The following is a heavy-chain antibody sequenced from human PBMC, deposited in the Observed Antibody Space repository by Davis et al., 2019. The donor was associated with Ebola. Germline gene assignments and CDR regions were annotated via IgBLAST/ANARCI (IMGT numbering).Heavy chain of an antibody. J-gene: IGHJ4*02. V-gene: IGHV3-33*01. CDR3: ARDAPYSSGWYGSLDY. CDR1: GFTFSSYG. CDR2: IWYDGSNK. Sequence: GGSLRLSCAASGFTFSSYGMHWVRQAPGKGLEWVAVIWYDGSNKYYADSVKGRFTISRDNSKNTLYLQMNSLRAEDTAVYYCARDAPYSSGWYGSLDYWGQGTLVTVSS. D-gene: IGHD6-19*01.